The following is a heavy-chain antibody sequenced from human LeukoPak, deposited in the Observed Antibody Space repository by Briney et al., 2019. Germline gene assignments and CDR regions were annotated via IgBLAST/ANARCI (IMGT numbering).Heavy chain of an antibody. D-gene: IGHD6-13*01. V-gene: IGHV3-21*01. J-gene: IGHJ6*03. Sequence: GGSLRLSCAASGFTFSSYSMNWVSQAPGKGLEWVSSISSSSSYIYYADSVKGRFTISRDNAKNSLYLQMNSLRAEDTAVYYCARQLGSSWYLYYYYMDVWGKGTTVTISS. CDR1: GFTFSSYS. CDR2: ISSSSSYI. CDR3: ARQLGSSWYLYYYYMDV.